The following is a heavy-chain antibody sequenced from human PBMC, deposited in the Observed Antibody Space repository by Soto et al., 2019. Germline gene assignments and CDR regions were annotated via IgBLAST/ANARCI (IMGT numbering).Heavy chain of an antibody. D-gene: IGHD1-1*01. V-gene: IGHV4-59*01. Sequence: QVQLQESGPGLVKPSETLSLTCTVSGGSISSYYWSWIRQPPGKGLEWIGYIYYTGSTKYNPSLKSRVTTSVDTSKNQFSLRLSSVTPADTAVYFCARGPWNADFDYWGQGIVVTVSS. CDR1: GGSISSYY. CDR2: IYYTGST. CDR3: ARGPWNADFDY. J-gene: IGHJ4*02.